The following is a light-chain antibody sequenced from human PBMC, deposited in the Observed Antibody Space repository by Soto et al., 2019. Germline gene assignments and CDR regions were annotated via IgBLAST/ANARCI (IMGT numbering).Light chain of an antibody. Sequence: SHELTQPLSVSVVLGQTARITCGGNKIGSKNVQWYQQKPGQAPVLVIYRDFNRPSGIPERFSGSNSGNTATLTISRAQAGDEADYYCQVWDSSAVFGTGTKVTVL. CDR1: KIGSKN. V-gene: IGLV3-9*01. J-gene: IGLJ1*01. CDR2: RDF. CDR3: QVWDSSAV.